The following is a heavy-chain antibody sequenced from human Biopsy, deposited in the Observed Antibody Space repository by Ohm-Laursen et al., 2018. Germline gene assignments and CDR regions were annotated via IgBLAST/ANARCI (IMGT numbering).Heavy chain of an antibody. CDR2: IKQDGSED. J-gene: IGHJ6*02. Sequence: SLRLSCSASGFTFSSSWMIWVRQAPGKGLEWVAMIKQDGSEDYYVDSVKGRFTISRDNAQKSLDLQLNSLRAEDTAVYYCVRGRSMDVWGQGTTVTVSS. CDR3: VRGRSMDV. CDR1: GFTFSSSW. V-gene: IGHV3-7*01.